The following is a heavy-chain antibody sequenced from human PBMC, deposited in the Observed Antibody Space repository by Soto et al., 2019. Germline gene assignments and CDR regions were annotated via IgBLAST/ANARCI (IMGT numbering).Heavy chain of an antibody. J-gene: IGHJ4*02. CDR2: VYHTGRT. CDR1: GFSFKSGSYS. CDR3: ARDFAYFDS. Sequence: PXEALSLTCTVSGFSFKSGSYSWSWIRQPPGKGLEWIGYVYHTGRTSYNPSLKSRVSISMDTSKNQFSLNLDSVTAADTAVYFCARDFAYFDSWGQGTLVTVS. D-gene: IGHD3-3*01. V-gene: IGHV4-61*01.